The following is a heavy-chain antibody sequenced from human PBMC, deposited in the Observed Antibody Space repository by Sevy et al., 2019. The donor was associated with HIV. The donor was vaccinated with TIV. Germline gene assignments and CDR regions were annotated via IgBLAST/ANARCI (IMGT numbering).Heavy chain of an antibody. CDR2: ISWDGGST. Sequence: GGSLRLSCAASGFTFDDYTMHWVRQAPEKGLEWVSLISWDGGSTYYADSVKGRFTISRDNSKNSLYLQMNSLRTEDTALYYCAKDIVKKITMVRGVIQNLGGIDYWGQGTLVTVSS. J-gene: IGHJ4*02. CDR1: GFTFDDYT. CDR3: AKDIVKKITMVRGVIQNLGGIDY. D-gene: IGHD3-10*01. V-gene: IGHV3-43*01.